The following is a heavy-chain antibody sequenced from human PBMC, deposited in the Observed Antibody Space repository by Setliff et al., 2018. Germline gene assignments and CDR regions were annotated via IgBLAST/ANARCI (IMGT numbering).Heavy chain of an antibody. CDR1: GFTFSSHW. V-gene: IGHV3-7*03. Sequence: QPGGSLRLSCGASGFTFSSHWMSWVRQAPGKGLEWVANIKSDGSEMYYVHSVKGRFTISRDNAKNSLYLQMNSLRAEDTAVYYCAKGLLDYDILTGYYRGSEGDYYGMDVWGQGTTVTVSS. D-gene: IGHD3-9*01. CDR2: IKSDGSEM. J-gene: IGHJ6*02. CDR3: AKGLLDYDILTGYYRGSEGDYYGMDV.